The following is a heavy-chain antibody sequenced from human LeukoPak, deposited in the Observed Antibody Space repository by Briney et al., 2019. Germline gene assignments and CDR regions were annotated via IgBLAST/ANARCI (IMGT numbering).Heavy chain of an antibody. CDR2: FYYSGDT. CDR1: GDSIRGFY. CDR3: ASCSGSYYQFDY. J-gene: IGHJ4*01. D-gene: IGHD1-26*01. V-gene: IGHV4-59*08. Sequence: RPSETLSLTCNVSGDSIRGFYWGWIRQPPGKGLERIGYFYYSGDTNYNPALESRVIISVDTSKNQFSLKLSSVTAADTAVYYCASCSGSYYQFDYWGHGTLVTVSS.